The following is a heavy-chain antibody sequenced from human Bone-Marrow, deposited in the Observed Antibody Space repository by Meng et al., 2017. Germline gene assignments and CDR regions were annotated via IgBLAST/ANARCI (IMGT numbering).Heavy chain of an antibody. J-gene: IGHJ3*02. D-gene: IGHD5-24*01. V-gene: IGHV3-53*01. Sequence: GESLKISCAASGFTFSSNYMSWVRQAPGKGLEWVSVIYSGGSTYYADSVKGRFTISRDNSKNTLYLQMNSLRAEDTAVYYCARDAVRDGYNWWAFDIWGQGTMVTVSS. CDR2: IYSGGST. CDR3: ARDAVRDGYNWWAFDI. CDR1: GFTFSSNY.